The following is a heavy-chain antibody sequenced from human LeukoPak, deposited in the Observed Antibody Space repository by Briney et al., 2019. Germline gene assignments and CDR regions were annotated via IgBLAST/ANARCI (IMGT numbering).Heavy chain of an antibody. D-gene: IGHD2-2*01. Sequence: PGGSLRLSCAASGFTFSSYNMKWVRQAPGKGLEWVSFISTTSNYIYYADSVKGRFTISRDNAKNSLYLQMNSLRGEDAAPYYCARAGVCTTTSCDGGIDYWGQGTLVTVSS. CDR3: ARAGVCTTTSCDGGIDY. CDR1: GFTFSSYN. J-gene: IGHJ4*02. CDR2: ISTTSNYI. V-gene: IGHV3-21*06.